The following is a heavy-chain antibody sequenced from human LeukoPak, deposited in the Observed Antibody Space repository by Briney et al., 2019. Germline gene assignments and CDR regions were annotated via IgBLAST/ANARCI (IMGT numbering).Heavy chain of an antibody. D-gene: IGHD1-20*01. CDR3: ARHSLSGTPGPLDY. V-gene: IGHV5-51*01. CDR2: LYPGDSDT. Sequence: GESLKISCKASGYSFTDYWIGWVRQIPGKGLEWMGILYPGDSDTRYSPSSQGQVTITADKSITTAYLQWSSLKASDTAIYFCARHSLSGTPGPLDYWGQGALVTVSS. J-gene: IGHJ4*02. CDR1: GYSFTDYW.